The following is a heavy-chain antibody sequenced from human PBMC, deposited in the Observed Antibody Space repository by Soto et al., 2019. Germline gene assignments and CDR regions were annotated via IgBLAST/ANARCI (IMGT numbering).Heavy chain of an antibody. CDR2: IKSKTDGGTT. V-gene: IGHV3-15*07. CDR1: GFTFSNAW. D-gene: IGHD6-6*01. CDR3: TTDRIAARSSLYYYYGMDV. Sequence: GGSLRLSCAASGFTFSNAWMNWVRQAPGKGLEWVGRIKSKTDGGTTDYAAPVKGRFTISRDDSKNTLYLQMNSLKTEDTAVYYYTTDRIAARSSLYYYYGMDVWGQGTTVTVSS. J-gene: IGHJ6*02.